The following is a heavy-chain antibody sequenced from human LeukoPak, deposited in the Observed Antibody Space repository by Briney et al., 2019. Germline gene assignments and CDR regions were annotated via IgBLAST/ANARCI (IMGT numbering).Heavy chain of an antibody. CDR3: ARKQHLEPSSYYYYYMDV. CDR2: IDGSGST. V-gene: IGHV4-4*02. J-gene: IGHJ6*03. D-gene: IGHD6-13*01. CDR1: GVTIRSDSW. Sequence: SETLSLTCAVSGVTIRSDSWWSWVREPPGKGLEWIGAIDGSGSTNYKQSLKGRVTISTDKSKNKFYLKMITVNAAATALYSCARKQHLEPSSYYYYYMDVWGKGNTVTVS.